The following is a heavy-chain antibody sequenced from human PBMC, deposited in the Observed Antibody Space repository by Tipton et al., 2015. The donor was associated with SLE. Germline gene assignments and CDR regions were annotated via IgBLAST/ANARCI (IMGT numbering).Heavy chain of an antibody. CDR2: ISSDGGNK. Sequence: RSLRLSCAASGLTFSSHAMHWVRQAPGKGLEWLAGISSDGGNKYYVDSVKGRFTISRDTSKNTLFLQMNSLGAEDTAVYFCAREASRTYSLNYWGQGTLVTVSS. V-gene: IGHV3-30*04. J-gene: IGHJ4*02. CDR3: AREASRTYSLNY. D-gene: IGHD2-15*01. CDR1: GLTFSSHA.